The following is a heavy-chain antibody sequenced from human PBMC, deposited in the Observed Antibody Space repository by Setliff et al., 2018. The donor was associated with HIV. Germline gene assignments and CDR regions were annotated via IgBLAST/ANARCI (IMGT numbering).Heavy chain of an antibody. CDR2: INSDGSSI. CDR3: ANIRLGS. D-gene: IGHD2-2*02. Sequence: GGTLRLSCAASGFTFRNYWMHWVRQVPGKGLVWVSRINSDGSSIGYADSVKGRFTISRDNVNNAVYLQMNSLRAEDTAIYYCANIRLGSWGQGTLVTVSS. J-gene: IGHJ5*02. CDR1: GFTFRNYW. V-gene: IGHV3-74*01.